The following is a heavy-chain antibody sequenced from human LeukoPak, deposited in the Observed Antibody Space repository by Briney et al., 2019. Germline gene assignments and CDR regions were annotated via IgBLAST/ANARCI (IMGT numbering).Heavy chain of an antibody. D-gene: IGHD1-26*01. V-gene: IGHV3-30*18. CDR3: AKSQWDLDAFDI. Sequence: QPGGSLRLSCAASGFTFSSYGMHWVRQAPGKGLEWVAVISYDGSNKYYADSVKGRFTISRDNSKNTLYLQMNSLRAEDTAVYYCAKSQWDLDAFDIWGQGTMVTVSS. J-gene: IGHJ3*02. CDR2: ISYDGSNK. CDR1: GFTFSSYG.